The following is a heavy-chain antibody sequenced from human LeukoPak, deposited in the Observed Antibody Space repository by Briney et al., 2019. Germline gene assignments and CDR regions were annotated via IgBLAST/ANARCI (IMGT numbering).Heavy chain of an antibody. J-gene: IGHJ4*02. CDR2: ISSNGIST. CDR1: GFTFSTYA. V-gene: IGHV3-64D*09. Sequence: QPGGSLRLSCSASGFTFSTYAMLWVRQAPGKGLEYVSAISSNGISTYYADSVTGRFTISRDNPKSTLYLQMSSLGTEDTAVYYCVKGGLTVYAYDFHYWGQGTLVTVSS. D-gene: IGHD2-8*01. CDR3: VKGGLTVYAYDFHY.